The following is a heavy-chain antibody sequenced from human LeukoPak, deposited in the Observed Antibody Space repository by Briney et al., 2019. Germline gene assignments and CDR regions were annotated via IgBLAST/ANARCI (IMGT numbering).Heavy chain of an antibody. CDR1: GFTFSSYS. D-gene: IGHD3-9*01. Sequence: GGSLRLSCAASGFTFSSYSMNWVRQAPGKGLEWVSSISSSSSYIYYADSVKGRFTISRDNAKNSLYLQMNSLRVEDTAVYYCARDKGDFDWLFDYWGQGTLVTVSS. CDR3: ARDKGDFDWLFDY. V-gene: IGHV3-21*03. CDR2: ISSSSSYI. J-gene: IGHJ4*02.